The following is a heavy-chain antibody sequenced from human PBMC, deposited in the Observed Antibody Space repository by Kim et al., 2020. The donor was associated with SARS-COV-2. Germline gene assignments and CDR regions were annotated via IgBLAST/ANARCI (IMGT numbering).Heavy chain of an antibody. Sequence: GGSLRLSCAASGFTFSTYAMHWVRQAPGKGLEWVAFMSFDGSDKHYADSVKGRFAMSRDNSKNTLYLQMNSLRAEDTAVYYCAKDFPNSYGMDVWGQGTTVTVSS. CDR2: MSFDGSDK. CDR1: GFTFSTYA. CDR3: AKDFPNSYGMDV. V-gene: IGHV3-30*18. D-gene: IGHD2-8*01. J-gene: IGHJ6*02.